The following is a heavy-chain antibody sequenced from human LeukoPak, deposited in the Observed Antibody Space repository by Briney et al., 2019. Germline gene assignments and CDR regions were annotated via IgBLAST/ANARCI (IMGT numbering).Heavy chain of an antibody. Sequence: ASVKVSCKVSGYTLTELSMHWVRQAPGKGLEWMGGFDPEDGETIYAQKFQGRVTMTVDTSTDTAYMELSSLRSEDTAVYYCATLDTYCSGGSCYSGLYNWFDPWGQGTLVTVSS. J-gene: IGHJ5*02. V-gene: IGHV1-24*01. CDR2: FDPEDGET. D-gene: IGHD2-15*01. CDR1: GYTLTELS. CDR3: ATLDTYCSGGSCYSGLYNWFDP.